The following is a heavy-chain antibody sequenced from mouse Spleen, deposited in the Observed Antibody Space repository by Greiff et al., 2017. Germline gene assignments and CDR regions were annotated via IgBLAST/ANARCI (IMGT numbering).Heavy chain of an antibody. CDR1: GYTFTSYW. V-gene: IGHV1-69*02. D-gene: IGHD1-1*01. J-gene: IGHJ1*01. CDR3: ARNYGSSYCWYFDV. Sequence: QVQLQQPGAELVKPGASVKLSCKASGYTFTSYWMHWVKQRHGQGLEWIGVIDPSDSYTNYNQKFKGKATLTVDTSSSTAYMQLSSLTSEDSAVYYCARNYGSSYCWYFDVWGAGTTVTVSS. CDR2: IDPSDSYT.